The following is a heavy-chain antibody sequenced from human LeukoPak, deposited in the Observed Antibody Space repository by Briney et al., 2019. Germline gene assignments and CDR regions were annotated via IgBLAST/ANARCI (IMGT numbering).Heavy chain of an antibody. D-gene: IGHD5-12*01. CDR1: GGSFSGYY. V-gene: IGHV4-34*01. CDR3: AIIYSGYDLDY. J-gene: IGHJ4*02. CDR2: INNSGST. Sequence: SETLSLTCAVYGGSFSGYYWTWIRQPPGKGLEWIGEINNSGSTNYNPSLKSRVTISVDTSKNQFSLKLSSVTAADTAVYYCAIIYSGYDLDYWGQGTQVTVSS.